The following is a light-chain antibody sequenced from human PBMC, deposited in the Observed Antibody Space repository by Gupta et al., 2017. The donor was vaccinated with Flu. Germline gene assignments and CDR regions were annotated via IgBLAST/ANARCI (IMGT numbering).Light chain of an antibody. CDR2: DAS. CDR3: QQRGDWRWT. CDR1: QSVGGF. V-gene: IGKV3-11*01. J-gene: IGKJ1*01. Sequence: DIVLTQSPATLPLSPGERATLSCRANQSVGGFLAWYQQKPGQAPRLLIYDASTRATGIPARFVGSGSGADFNLTITTLEPEDLAVYYCQQRGDWRWTFGPGTKVEIK.